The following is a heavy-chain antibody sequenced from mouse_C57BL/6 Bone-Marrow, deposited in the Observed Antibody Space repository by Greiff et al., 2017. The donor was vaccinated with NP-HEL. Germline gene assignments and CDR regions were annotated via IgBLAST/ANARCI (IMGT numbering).Heavy chain of an antibody. CDR2: INPNNGGT. CDR3: AGSSPYYAMDY. J-gene: IGHJ4*01. D-gene: IGHD1-1*01. Sequence: EVQLQQSGPELVKPGASVKISCKASGYTFTDYYMNWVKQSHGKSLEWIGDINPNNGGTSYNQKFKGKATLTVDKYSSTAYMELRSLTSEDSAVYYCAGSSPYYAMDYWGQGTSVTVSS. CDR1: GYTFTDYY. V-gene: IGHV1-26*01.